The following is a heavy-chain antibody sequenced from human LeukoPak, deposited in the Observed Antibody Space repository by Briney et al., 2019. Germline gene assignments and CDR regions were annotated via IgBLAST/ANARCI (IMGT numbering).Heavy chain of an antibody. D-gene: IGHD6-13*01. J-gene: IGHJ4*02. CDR2: INHSGST. CDR3: ATSNSSLYYFDY. V-gene: IGHV4-34*01. Sequence: SETLSLTCAVYGGSFSGYYWSWIRQPPGKGLEWIGEINHSGSTNYNPSLKSRVTISVDTSKNQFFLKRSSVTAADTAVYYCATSNSSLYYFDYWGQGTLVTVSS. CDR1: GGSFSGYY.